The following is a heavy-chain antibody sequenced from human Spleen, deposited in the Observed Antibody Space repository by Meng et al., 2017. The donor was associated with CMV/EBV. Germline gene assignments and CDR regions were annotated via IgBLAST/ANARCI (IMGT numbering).Heavy chain of an antibody. J-gene: IGHJ4*02. CDR2: ISSSSSYI. Sequence: GESLKISCAASGFTFSSYSMNWVRQAPGKGLEWVSSISSSSSYIYYADSVKGRFTISRDNAKNSLYLQMNSLRAEDTARYYCAKAFSSSWYREYYDFWGQGTLVTVSS. CDR3: AKAFSSSWYREYYDF. V-gene: IGHV3-21*04. CDR1: GFTFSSYS. D-gene: IGHD6-13*01.